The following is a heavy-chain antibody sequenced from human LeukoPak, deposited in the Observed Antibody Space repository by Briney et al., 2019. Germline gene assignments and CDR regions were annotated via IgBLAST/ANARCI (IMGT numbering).Heavy chain of an antibody. V-gene: IGHV3-30*18. Sequence: GGSLRLSCAASGFTFSSYGMHWVRQAPGKGLEWVAVISYDGSNKYYADSVKGRFTISRDNSKNTLYLQMNSPRAEDTAVYYCAKVPDYWGQGTLVTVSS. CDR3: AKVPDY. CDR1: GFTFSSYG. CDR2: ISYDGSNK. J-gene: IGHJ4*02.